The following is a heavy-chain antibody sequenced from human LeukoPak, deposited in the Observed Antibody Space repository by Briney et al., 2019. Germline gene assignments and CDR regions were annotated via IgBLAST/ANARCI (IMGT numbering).Heavy chain of an antibody. CDR3: ARHWRNYYDSSGYYHFDY. CDR2: IKQDGSEK. J-gene: IGHJ4*02. V-gene: IGHV3-7*01. CDR1: GFTFSSYW. Sequence: GGSLRLSCAASGFTFSSYWMSWVRQAPGKGLEWVANIKQDGSEKYYVDSVKGRFTISRDNAKNSLNLQMNSLRAEDTAVYYCARHWRNYYDSSGYYHFDYWGQGTLVTVSS. D-gene: IGHD3-22*01.